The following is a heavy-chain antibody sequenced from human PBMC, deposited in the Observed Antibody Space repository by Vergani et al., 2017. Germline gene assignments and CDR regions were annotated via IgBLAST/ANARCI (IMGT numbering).Heavy chain of an antibody. Sequence: QVQLVQSGAEVKKPGASVKVSCKASGYTFTSYGISWVRQAPGQGVEWMGWISAYNGNTNYAQKLQGRVTMTTDTSTSTAYMELRSLRSDDTAVYYCARDLPGGQWLVKGAFDIWGQGTMVTVSS. J-gene: IGHJ3*02. CDR2: ISAYNGNT. V-gene: IGHV1-18*01. CDR1: GYTFTSYG. CDR3: ARDLPGGQWLVKGAFDI. D-gene: IGHD6-19*01.